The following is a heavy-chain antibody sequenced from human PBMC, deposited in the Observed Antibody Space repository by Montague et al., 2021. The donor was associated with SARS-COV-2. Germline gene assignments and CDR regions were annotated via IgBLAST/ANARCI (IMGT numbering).Heavy chain of an antibody. D-gene: IGHD6-13*01. V-gene: IGHV6-1*01. CDR1: GDSVSSNTAA. J-gene: IGHJ4*02. Sequence: CAISGDSVSSNTAAWNWIRQSPSRGLEWLGRTYYRSKWYNDYEVSVKSRISINADTSKSQFSLQLNSVTPEDTAVYYCARGISATNKWGQGTLVTVSS. CDR3: ARGISATNK. CDR2: TYYRSKWYN.